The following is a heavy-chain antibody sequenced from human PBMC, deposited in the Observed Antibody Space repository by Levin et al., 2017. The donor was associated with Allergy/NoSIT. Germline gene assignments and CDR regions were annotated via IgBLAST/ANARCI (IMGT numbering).Heavy chain of an antibody. Sequence: SQTLSLPCAVYGGSFRGYYWSWIRQPPGKGLEWIGEINHSGSTNYNPSLKSRVTISVDTSKNQFSLKLSSVTAADTAVYYCARALASSWYADYWGQGTLVTVSS. CDR3: ARALASSWYADY. D-gene: IGHD6-13*01. V-gene: IGHV4-34*01. CDR1: GGSFRGYY. J-gene: IGHJ4*02. CDR2: INHSGST.